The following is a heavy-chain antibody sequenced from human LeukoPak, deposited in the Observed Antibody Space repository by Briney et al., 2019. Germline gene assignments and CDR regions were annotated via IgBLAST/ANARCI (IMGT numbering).Heavy chain of an antibody. CDR3: AKDYASSIAAAGALDY. Sequence: GGSLRLSCAASGFTFSSYWMSWVRQAPGKGLEWVSGISWNSGSIGYADSVKGRFTISRDNAKNSLYLQMNSLRAEDTALYYCAKDYASSIAAAGALDYWGQGTLVTVSS. J-gene: IGHJ4*02. CDR1: GFTFSSYW. D-gene: IGHD6-13*01. V-gene: IGHV3-9*01. CDR2: ISWNSGSI.